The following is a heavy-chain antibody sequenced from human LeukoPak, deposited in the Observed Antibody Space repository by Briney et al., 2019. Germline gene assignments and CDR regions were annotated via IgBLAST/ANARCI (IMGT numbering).Heavy chain of an antibody. D-gene: IGHD6-19*01. Sequence: GGSLRLSCAASGFTVSSNYMSWVRQAPGKGLEWVSVIYSGGSTYYADSVKGRFTISRDNSKNTLYLQMNSLRAEDTAVYYCARGAPRGSSGRDYWGQGTLVTVSS. CDR1: GFTVSSNY. CDR3: ARGAPRGSSGRDY. J-gene: IGHJ4*02. V-gene: IGHV3-66*01. CDR2: IYSGGST.